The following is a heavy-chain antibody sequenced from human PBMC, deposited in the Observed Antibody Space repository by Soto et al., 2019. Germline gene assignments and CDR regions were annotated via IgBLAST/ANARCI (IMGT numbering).Heavy chain of an antibody. Sequence: QVQLVQSGAEVRQPASSVKVSCKTSGGTFSSYAISWVRQAPGQGLEWMGGIVPIVDTSTYAQKFQGRVTITADESTITGYMELSSLRSDDTAVYYCVRVVAIPGYPDNWGQGTLVTVSS. CDR1: GGTFSSYA. D-gene: IGHD5-12*01. CDR2: IVPIVDTS. CDR3: VRVVAIPGYPDN. V-gene: IGHV1-69*12. J-gene: IGHJ4*02.